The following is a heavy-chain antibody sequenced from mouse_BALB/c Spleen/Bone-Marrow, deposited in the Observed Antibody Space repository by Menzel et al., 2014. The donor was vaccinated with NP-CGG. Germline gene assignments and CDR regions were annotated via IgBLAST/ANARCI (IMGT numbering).Heavy chain of an antibody. CDR2: IHYSGNT. Sequence: EVQVVESGPDLVKPSQSLSLTCTVTGYSITSGYGWHWIRQFPGNKLEWMGYIHYSGNTDYNPSLKSRISITRDTSKNQFFLQLNSVTTEDTATYYCARETPVVADFDYWGQGTTLTVSS. V-gene: IGHV3-1*02. D-gene: IGHD1-1*01. CDR3: ARETPVVADFDY. CDR1: GYSITSGYG. J-gene: IGHJ2*01.